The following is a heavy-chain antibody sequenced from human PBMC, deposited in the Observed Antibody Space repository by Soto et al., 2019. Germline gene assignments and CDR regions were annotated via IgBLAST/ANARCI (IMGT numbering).Heavy chain of an antibody. CDR2: IYTSGST. V-gene: IGHV4-4*07. CDR3: ARDQEYSSSWYSAAFDP. J-gene: IGHJ5*02. D-gene: IGHD6-13*01. Sequence: PSETLSLTCTVSGGSISSYYWSWIRQPAGKGLEWIGRIYTSGSTNYNPSLKSRVTMSVDTSKNQFSLKLSSVTAADTAVYYCARDQEYSSSWYSAAFDPWCQGTLVTVSS. CDR1: GGSISSYY.